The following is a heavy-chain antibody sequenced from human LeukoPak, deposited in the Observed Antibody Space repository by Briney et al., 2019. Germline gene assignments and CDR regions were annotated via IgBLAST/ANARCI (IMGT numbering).Heavy chain of an antibody. D-gene: IGHD6-13*01. V-gene: IGHV3-11*01. CDR1: GFTFSDYY. CDR3: ARYAKITYSSSWYGFDY. CDR2: ISSSGSTI. Sequence: TGGSLRLSCAASGFTFSDYYMSWIRQAPGKGLEGASYISSSGSTIYYADSVKGRFTISRDNAKNSLYLQMNSLRAEDTAVYYCARYAKITYSSSWYGFDYWGQGTLVTVSS. J-gene: IGHJ4*02.